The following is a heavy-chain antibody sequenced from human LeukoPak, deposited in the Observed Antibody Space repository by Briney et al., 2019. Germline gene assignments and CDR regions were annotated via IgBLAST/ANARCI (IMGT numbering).Heavy chain of an antibody. D-gene: IGHD4-17*01. CDR2: ITGDGSDI. CDR1: GFTLNKYW. CDR3: ARDAYTTTSNWLDP. Sequence: GGSLRLSCEVSGFTLNKYWMHWVRQAPGKGLVWVSRITGDGSDIAYADSVKGRFTVSRDDAKNTLFLQMTSLRVEDTAIYYCARDAYTTTSNWLDPWGQGTLVTVSS. V-gene: IGHV3-74*01. J-gene: IGHJ5*02.